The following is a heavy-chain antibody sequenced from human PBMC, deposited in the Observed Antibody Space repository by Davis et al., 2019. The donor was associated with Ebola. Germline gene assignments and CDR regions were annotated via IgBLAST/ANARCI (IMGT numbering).Heavy chain of an antibody. CDR3: AGLHGGTYSLDY. CDR1: GGSISSGPYS. D-gene: IGHD1-26*01. V-gene: IGHV4-31*03. CDR2: IYYSEST. Sequence: SETLSLTCTVSGGSISSGPYSWSWIRQHPGKGLEWIGYIYYSESTYYDPSLKSRVTISIDMSKNQFSLKLTSVTAADTAVYYCAGLHGGTYSLDYWGQGTLVTVSS. J-gene: IGHJ4*02.